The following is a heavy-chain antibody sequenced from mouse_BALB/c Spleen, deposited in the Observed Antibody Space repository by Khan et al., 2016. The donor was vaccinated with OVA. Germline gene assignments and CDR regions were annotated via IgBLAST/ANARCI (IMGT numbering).Heavy chain of an antibody. CDR3: TGHGDVAWFAY. Sequence: EVQLQESGPELMKPGASVKISCKASGYSFTSYYIHWVMQSHGKSLEWIGYIDPFSGGTNYNQKFKGKATLTVDKSSSTAYLHLSNLTSEDSAVYYGTGHGDVAWFAYWGQGTLVTVSA. CDR2: IDPFSGGT. CDR1: GYSFTSYY. J-gene: IGHJ3*01. V-gene: IGHV1S135*01. D-gene: IGHD2-13*01.